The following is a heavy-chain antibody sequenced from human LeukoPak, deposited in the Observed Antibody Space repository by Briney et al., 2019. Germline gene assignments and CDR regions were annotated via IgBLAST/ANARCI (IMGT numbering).Heavy chain of an antibody. V-gene: IGHV3-33*08. Sequence: GGSLRLSCAASGFSFSNYGMQWVRQAPGKGLEWVAVVWYDGSNKYYAHSVKGRFTISRDNAKHSVYLQMNSLRGEDTAVYYCARGYDFDYWGQGTLVTVSS. CDR1: GFSFSNYG. CDR2: VWYDGSNK. CDR3: ARGYDFDY. J-gene: IGHJ4*02. D-gene: IGHD3-3*01.